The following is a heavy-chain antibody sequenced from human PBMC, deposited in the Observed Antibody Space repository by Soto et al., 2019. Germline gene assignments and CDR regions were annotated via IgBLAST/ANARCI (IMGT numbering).Heavy chain of an antibody. CDR1: GGSDSSGSYH. CDR2: ISYSGST. J-gene: IGHJ4*02. Sequence: KPSETLSLTCTVSGGSDSSGSYHWSWIRQPPGKGLEWIGFISYSGSTDYNPSLKSRVIVSVDTSKNQFSLKLTSVTAADTAVYYCARVGWGGDSWGQGTLVTVSS. V-gene: IGHV4-61*01. D-gene: IGHD3-10*01. CDR3: ARVGWGGDS.